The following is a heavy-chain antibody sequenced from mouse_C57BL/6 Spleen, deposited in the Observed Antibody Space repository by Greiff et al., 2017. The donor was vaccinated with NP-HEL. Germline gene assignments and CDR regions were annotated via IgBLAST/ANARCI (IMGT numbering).Heavy chain of an antibody. V-gene: IGHV1-69*01. J-gene: IGHJ3*01. CDR2: IDPSDSYT. CDR1: GYTFTSYW. CDR3: ARGRRENFITRV. Sequence: QVQLQQPGAELVMPGASVKLSCKASGYTFTSYWMHWVKQRPGQGLEWIGEIDPSDSYTNYNQKFKGKSTLTVDKSSSTAYMQLSSLTSEDSAVYYCARGRRENFITRVWGQGTLVTVSA. D-gene: IGHD1-1*01.